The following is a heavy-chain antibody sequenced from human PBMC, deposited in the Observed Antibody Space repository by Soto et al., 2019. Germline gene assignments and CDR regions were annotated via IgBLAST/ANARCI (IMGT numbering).Heavy chain of an antibody. CDR3: ATMGTPATGLYYFDY. CDR2: ISYSGST. J-gene: IGHJ4*02. D-gene: IGHD5-18*01. V-gene: IGHV4-30-4*01. CDR1: GGSISSGNYY. Sequence: QVQLQESGPGLVKPSQTLSLTCTVSGGSISSGNYYWSWIRQPPGKGLEWIGFISYSGSTYYSLSLKSRVTISIDTSQXQFSLNLSFVTAADTAVYYCATMGTPATGLYYFDYWGQGTLVTVSS.